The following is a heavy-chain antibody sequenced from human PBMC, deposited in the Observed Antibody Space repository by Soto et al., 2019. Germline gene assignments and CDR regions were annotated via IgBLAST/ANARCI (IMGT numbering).Heavy chain of an antibody. CDR1: GGTFRSYA. V-gene: IGHV1-69*13. Sequence: ASVKVSCKASGGTFRSYAISWVRQAPGQGLEWMGGIIPIFGTANYAQKFQGRVTITADESTSTAYMELSSLRSEDTAVYYCARWVVARLYYYGMDVWGQGTTVTV. CDR3: ARWVVARLYYYGMDV. J-gene: IGHJ6*02. D-gene: IGHD2-15*01. CDR2: IIPIFGTA.